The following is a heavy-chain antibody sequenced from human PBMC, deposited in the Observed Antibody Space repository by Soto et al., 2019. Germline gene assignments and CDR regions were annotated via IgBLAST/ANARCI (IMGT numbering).Heavy chain of an antibody. CDR3: ARTTPNIWFGELGFDP. CDR2: INHSGST. CDR1: GGSFSGYY. D-gene: IGHD3-10*01. V-gene: IGHV4-34*01. J-gene: IGHJ5*02. Sequence: PSETLSLTCAVYGGSFSGYYWSWIRQPPGKGLEWIGEINHSGSTNYNPSLKSRVTISVDTSKNQFSLKLSSVTAADTAVYYCARTTPNIWFGELGFDPWGQGTLVTVSS.